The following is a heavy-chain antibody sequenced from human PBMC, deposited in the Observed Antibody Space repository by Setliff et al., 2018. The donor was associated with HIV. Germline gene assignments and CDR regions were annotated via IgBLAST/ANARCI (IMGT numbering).Heavy chain of an antibody. V-gene: IGHV3-7*01. D-gene: IGHD2-15*01. J-gene: IGHJ4*02. CDR3: ATYRGYNSGDRWSFFDY. CDR1: RFDFNNYW. CDR2: IDLYGSEK. Sequence: PGGSLRLSCAASRFDFNNYWMCWVRQAPGKGLEWVANIDLYGSEKNYVDSVEGRFTISRDNARNSLFLQMNSLRAEDTAVYYCATYRGYNSGDRWSFFDYWGQGILVTVSS.